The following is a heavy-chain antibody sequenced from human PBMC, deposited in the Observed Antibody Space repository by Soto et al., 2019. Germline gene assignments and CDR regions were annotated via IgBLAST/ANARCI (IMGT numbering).Heavy chain of an antibody. CDR3: ARDASADGYNPNYFDS. V-gene: IGHV3-33*01. J-gene: IGHJ4*02. CDR2: IWYDGSNK. D-gene: IGHD5-12*01. CDR1: GFTFSSYG. Sequence: QVQLVESGGGVVQPGRSLRLSCAASGFTFSSYGMHWVRQAPGKGLEWVAVIWYDGSNKYYADSVKGRFTISRDNSKNTLYLQMNSLRAEDTAVYYCARDASADGYNPNYFDSWGQGTLVTVSS.